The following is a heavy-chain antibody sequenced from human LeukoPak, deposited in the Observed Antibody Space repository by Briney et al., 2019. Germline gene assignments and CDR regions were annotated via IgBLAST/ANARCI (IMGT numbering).Heavy chain of an antibody. V-gene: IGHV3-11*06. CDR3: ARGHYELWY. CDR1: GLTFSDYY. J-gene: IGHJ1*01. Sequence: GGSLRLSCAASGLTFSDYYMSWIRQSPGKGLEWVSYISSSSSYTDYADSVKGRFTISRDDAKNSLYLQMNSLRAEDTAVYYCARGHYELWYWGQGTLVTVSS. D-gene: IGHD3-16*01. CDR2: ISSSSSYT.